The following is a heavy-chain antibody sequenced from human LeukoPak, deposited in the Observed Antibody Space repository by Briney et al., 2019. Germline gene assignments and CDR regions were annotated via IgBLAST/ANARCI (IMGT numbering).Heavy chain of an antibody. V-gene: IGHV3-23*01. CDR1: GFTFSSYA. Sequence: GGSLRLSCAASGFTFSSYATSWVRQAPGKGLEWVSTIGDNGDSTYYADSVKGRFTISRDNSKNTLYLQMNSLRAEDTAVYYCAKVPRGYSSAYYFDYWGQGTLVTVSS. J-gene: IGHJ4*02. CDR3: AKVPRGYSSAYYFDY. CDR2: IGDNGDST. D-gene: IGHD6-19*01.